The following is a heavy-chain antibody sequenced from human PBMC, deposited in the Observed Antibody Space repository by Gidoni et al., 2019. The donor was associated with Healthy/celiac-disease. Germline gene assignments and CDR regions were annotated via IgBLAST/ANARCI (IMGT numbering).Heavy chain of an antibody. CDR3: ASTLL. Sequence: QVQLQESGPGLVKPAETLSLTCTVSGGSISSDYWSWIRQPPEKGLEWIGYIYYSGSTNYIPSLKSRVTISVDTSKNQFSLKLSSVTAADTAVYYCASTLLWGQGTLVTVSS. J-gene: IGHJ4*02. CDR2: IYYSGST. D-gene: IGHD3-10*01. V-gene: IGHV4-59*01. CDR1: GGSISSDY.